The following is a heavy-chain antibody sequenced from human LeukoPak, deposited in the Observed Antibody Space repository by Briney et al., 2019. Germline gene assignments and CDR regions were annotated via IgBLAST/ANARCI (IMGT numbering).Heavy chain of an antibody. CDR2: IWSDGSNE. V-gene: IGHV3-33*01. D-gene: IGHD3-10*01. Sequence: GGSLRLSCPTSGFTFSSHGMHWVRQAPGKGLEWVAVIWSDGSNEYYADSVKGRFTISRDNSKDTLYLEMASLWAEDTAVYYCARDSRSDDTGGLDVWGKGTTVTVSS. CDR3: ARDSRSDDTGGLDV. J-gene: IGHJ6*04. CDR1: GFTFSSHG.